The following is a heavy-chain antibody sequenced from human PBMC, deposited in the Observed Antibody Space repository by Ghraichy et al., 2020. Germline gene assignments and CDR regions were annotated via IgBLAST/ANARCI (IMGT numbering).Heavy chain of an antibody. J-gene: IGHJ3*01. Sequence: ASVKVSCKVSGYTLTELSMHWVRQAPGKGLEWMGGFDPEDGETIYAQKFQGRVTMTEDTSTDTAYMELSSLRSEDTAVYYCATVATMVRGVWSAFDFWGQGTMVTVSS. CDR2: FDPEDGET. D-gene: IGHD3-10*01. CDR1: GYTLTELS. CDR3: ATVATMVRGVWSAFDF. V-gene: IGHV1-24*01.